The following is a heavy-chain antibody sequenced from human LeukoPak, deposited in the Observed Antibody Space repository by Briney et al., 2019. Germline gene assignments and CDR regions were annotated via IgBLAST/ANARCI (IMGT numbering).Heavy chain of an antibody. J-gene: IGHJ4*02. Sequence: GGSMRLSCAASGFTFSSYWMHWVRQAPGKGLEWVSAISGSGGSTYYADSVKGRFTISRDNSKNTLFLQMNSLRAEDTAVYYCAKWAFYDFWSGYYWYYFDYWGQGTLVTVSS. CDR2: ISGSGGST. V-gene: IGHV3-23*01. D-gene: IGHD3-3*01. CDR1: GFTFSSYW. CDR3: AKWAFYDFWSGYYWYYFDY.